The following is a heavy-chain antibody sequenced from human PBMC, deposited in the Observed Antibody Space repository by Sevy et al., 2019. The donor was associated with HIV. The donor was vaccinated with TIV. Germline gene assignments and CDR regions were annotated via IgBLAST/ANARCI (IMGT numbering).Heavy chain of an antibody. CDR1: GGSISSGDYN. CDR2: IFYVGTT. J-gene: IGHJ4*02. D-gene: IGHD2-2*01. Sequence: SETLSLTCTVSGGSISSGDYNWNWIRQPPGKGLEWIGYIFYVGTTYYTPSLKSRITMSVDTSKNQFSLKLTSVSAADTAIYYCARSKNEYANALDLDFWGQGPWSPSPQ. CDR3: ARSKNEYANALDLDF. V-gene: IGHV4-30-4*01.